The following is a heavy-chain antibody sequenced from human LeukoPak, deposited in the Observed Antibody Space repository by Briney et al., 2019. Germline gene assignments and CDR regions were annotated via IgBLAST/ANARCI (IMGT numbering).Heavy chain of an antibody. J-gene: IGHJ3*02. V-gene: IGHV4-34*01. CDR3: ARDRYYYDSSTYYSAFHT. D-gene: IGHD3-22*01. Sequence: PSETLSLTCAVYGGSFSGYYWSWIRQPPGKGLEWIGEINHSGGTKYNPSLKSRVTISVDTSKDQFSLKLSSVTAADTAMYYCARDRYYYDSSTYYSAFHTWGQGTMVTVSS. CDR1: GGSFSGYY. CDR2: INHSGGT.